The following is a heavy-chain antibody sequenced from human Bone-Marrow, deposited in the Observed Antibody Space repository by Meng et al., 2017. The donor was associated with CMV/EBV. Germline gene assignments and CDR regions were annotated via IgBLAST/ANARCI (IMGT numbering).Heavy chain of an antibody. CDR3: ARSVTGTPSPFPD. Sequence: GESLKISCAASGFTFSSYWMSWVRQAPGKGLEWVSSISGGSTYYADSRKGRFTISRDNSKNTLHLQMNSLRAEDTAVFYCARSVTGTPSPFPDWGQGPLVPVYS. J-gene: IGHJ4*02. V-gene: IGHV3-38-3*01. CDR2: ISGGST. D-gene: IGHD1-1*01. CDR1: GFTFSSYW.